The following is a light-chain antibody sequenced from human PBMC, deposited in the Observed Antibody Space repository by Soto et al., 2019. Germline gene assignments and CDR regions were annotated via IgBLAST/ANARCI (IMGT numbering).Light chain of an antibody. J-gene: IGLJ2*01. CDR3: SSYTRSNTLV. CDR1: SSDIGAYDY. Sequence: QSALTQPASVSGSPGQSITISCTGTSSDIGAYDYVSWFQQHPGKAPKLMVYDVTYRPSGVSDRFSGSKSGNTASLTISGLHTEDEADYHCSSYTRSNTLVFGGGTQLTVL. V-gene: IGLV2-14*01. CDR2: DVT.